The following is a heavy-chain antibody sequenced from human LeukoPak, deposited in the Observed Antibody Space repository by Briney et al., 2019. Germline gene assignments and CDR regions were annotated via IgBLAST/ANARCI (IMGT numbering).Heavy chain of an antibody. V-gene: IGHV3-30*02. J-gene: IGHJ6*03. D-gene: IGHD4-17*01. Sequence: PGRSLRLSCAASGFTFGCYAMLWVRQAAGKGLEWVAFIQYDGRNKCCADSVKGRFTVSRDNSKNTLYLQMNSLIIEDTAIYYCAKDKNDSGDYSSMDVWGKGTTVTVSS. CDR1: GFTFGCYA. CDR3: AKDKNDSGDYSSMDV. CDR2: IQYDGRNK.